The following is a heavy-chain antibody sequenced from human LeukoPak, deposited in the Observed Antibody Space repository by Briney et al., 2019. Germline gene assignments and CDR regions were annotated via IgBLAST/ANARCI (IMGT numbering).Heavy chain of an antibody. J-gene: IGHJ6*03. Sequence: ASVKVSCKASGYTFTGYYMHWVRQAPGQGLEWMGWINPNSCGTNYAQKFQGRVTMTRDTSISTAYMELSRLRSDDTAVYYCARDRSTNYDFWSGYYVYYYYYMDVWGKGTTVTVSS. CDR2: INPNSCGT. D-gene: IGHD3-3*01. V-gene: IGHV1-2*02. CDR1: GYTFTGYY. CDR3: ARDRSTNYDFWSGYYVYYYYYMDV.